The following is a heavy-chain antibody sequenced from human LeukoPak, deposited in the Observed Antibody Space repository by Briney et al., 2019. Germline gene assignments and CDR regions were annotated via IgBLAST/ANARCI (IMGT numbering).Heavy chain of an antibody. V-gene: IGHV3-23*01. D-gene: IGHD3-10*01. CDR3: AKDIGYGSGFTSPRGDY. Sequence: GGSLRLSCAASGFTFSSYAMSWVRQAPGKGLEWVSAIGGSGGSTYYADSVKGRFTISRDNSQNTLYLQLSSLRAEDTAVYYCAKDIGYGSGFTSPRGDYWGQGTLVTVSS. J-gene: IGHJ4*02. CDR2: IGGSGGST. CDR1: GFTFSSYA.